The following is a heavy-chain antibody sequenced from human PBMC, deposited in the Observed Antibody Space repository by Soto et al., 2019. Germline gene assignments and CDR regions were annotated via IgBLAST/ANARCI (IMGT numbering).Heavy chain of an antibody. D-gene: IGHD3-10*01. J-gene: IGHJ5*02. V-gene: IGHV3-30-3*01. Sequence: PGGSLRLSCAASGFTFSSYAMHWVRQAPGKGLEWVAVISYDGSNKYYADSVKGRFTISRDNSKNTLYLQMNSLRAEDTAVYYCARADSGSGFDPWGQGTLVTVSS. CDR1: GFTFSSYA. CDR2: ISYDGSNK. CDR3: ARADSGSGFDP.